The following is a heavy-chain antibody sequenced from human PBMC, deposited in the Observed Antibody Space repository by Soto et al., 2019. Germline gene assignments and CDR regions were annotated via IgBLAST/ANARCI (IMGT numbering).Heavy chain of an antibody. Sequence: QVQLVQSGAEVKKPGSSVKVSCKASGGTFSSYAISWVRQAPGQWLEWMGGIIPIFGTANYAQKFQGRVTITADKYTSTAYMELSSLRSEDTAVYYGVPAAIAPDYYYYYGMDVWGQGTKVTVSS. CDR1: GGTFSSYA. V-gene: IGHV1-69*06. CDR3: VPAAIAPDYYYYYGMDV. CDR2: IIPIFGTA. D-gene: IGHD2-2*02. J-gene: IGHJ6*02.